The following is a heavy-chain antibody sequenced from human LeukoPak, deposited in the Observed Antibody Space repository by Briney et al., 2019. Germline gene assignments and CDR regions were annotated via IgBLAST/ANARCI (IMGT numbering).Heavy chain of an antibody. D-gene: IGHD2-21*01. CDR3: ARDPAYCGGDCYWGWSAFDI. Sequence: GGSLRLSCAASGFTFSDYYMSWIRQAPGKGLEGVSYISSSGSTIYYADSVKGRFTISRDNAKNSLYLQMNSLRAEDTAVYYCARDPAYCGGDCYWGWSAFDIWGQGTMVTVSS. CDR1: GFTFSDYY. CDR2: ISSSGSTI. J-gene: IGHJ3*02. V-gene: IGHV3-11*04.